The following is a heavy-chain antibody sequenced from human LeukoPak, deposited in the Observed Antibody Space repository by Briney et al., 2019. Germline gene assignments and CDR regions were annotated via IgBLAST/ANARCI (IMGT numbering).Heavy chain of an antibody. V-gene: IGHV3-23*01. Sequence: GGSLRLSCAASGFTFSSYAMSWVRQAPGKGLEWVSAISGSGGSTYYADSVKGRFTISRDNSKNTLYLQMNSLRAEDTAVYYCAKCTTYDSSGYYWGAFDIWGQGTMVTVSS. J-gene: IGHJ3*02. D-gene: IGHD3-22*01. CDR3: AKCTTYDSSGYYWGAFDI. CDR2: ISGSGGST. CDR1: GFTFSSYA.